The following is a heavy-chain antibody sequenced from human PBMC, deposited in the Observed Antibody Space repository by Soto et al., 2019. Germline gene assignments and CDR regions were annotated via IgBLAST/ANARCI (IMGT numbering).Heavy chain of an antibody. D-gene: IGHD6-13*01. J-gene: IGHJ5*02. CDR2: IIPIFGTA. V-gene: IGHV1-69*13. CDR1: GGTFSSYA. Sequence: ASVKVSCKASGGTFSSYAISWVRQAPGQGLEWMGGIIPIFGTANYAQKFQGRVTITADESTSTAYMELSSLRSEDTAVYYCARDHIAAPGTSFHWLDPWGQGTLVTVYS. CDR3: ARDHIAAPGTSFHWLDP.